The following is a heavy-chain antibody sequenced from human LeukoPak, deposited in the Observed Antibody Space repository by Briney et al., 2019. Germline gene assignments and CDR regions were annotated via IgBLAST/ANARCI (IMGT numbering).Heavy chain of an antibody. CDR2: ISSSSSYI. CDR1: GFTFSSYS. V-gene: IGHV3-21*01. J-gene: IGHJ4*02. Sequence: GGSLRLSCAASGFTFSSYSMNWVRQAPGKGLVWVSSISSSSSYIYYADSVKGRFTISRDNAKNSLYLQMNSLRAEDTAVYYCAREGWFGELSSFDYWGQGTLVTVSS. CDR3: AREGWFGELSSFDY. D-gene: IGHD3-10*01.